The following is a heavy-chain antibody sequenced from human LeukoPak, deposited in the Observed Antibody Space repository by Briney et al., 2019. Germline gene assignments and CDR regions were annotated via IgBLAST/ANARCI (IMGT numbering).Heavy chain of an antibody. CDR2: IYTSGST. D-gene: IGHD3-16*02. CDR3: AIDYVWGSYRLAY. Sequence: SETLSLTSTVSGGSISSYYWSWMAQPAGQGLEWIGRIYTSGSTNYNPSLKSRVTMSVDTSKNQLSLKLSSVTAADTAVYYCAIDYVWGSYRLAYWGQGTLVTVSS. CDR1: GGSISSYY. V-gene: IGHV4-4*07. J-gene: IGHJ4*02.